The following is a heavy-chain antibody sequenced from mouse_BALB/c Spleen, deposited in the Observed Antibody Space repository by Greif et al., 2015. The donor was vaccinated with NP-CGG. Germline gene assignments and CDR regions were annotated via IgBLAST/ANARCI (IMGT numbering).Heavy chain of an antibody. CDR3: TREGGNYIYFDY. D-gene: IGHD2-1*01. CDR1: GFTFSNYW. J-gene: IGHJ2*01. CDR2: IRLKSNNYAT. V-gene: IGHV6-6*02. Sequence: DVKLQESGGGLVQPGGSMKLSCVASGFTFSNYWMNWVRQSPEKGLEWVAEIRLKSNNYATHYAESVEGRFTISRDDSKSSVYLQMNNLRAEDTGIYYCTREGGNYIYFDYWGQGTTLTVSS.